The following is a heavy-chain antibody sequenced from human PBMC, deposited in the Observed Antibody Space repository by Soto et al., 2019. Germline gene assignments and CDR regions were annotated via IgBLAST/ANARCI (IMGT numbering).Heavy chain of an antibody. J-gene: IGHJ5*02. D-gene: IGHD6-13*01. V-gene: IGHV4-59*01. Sequence: SETLSLTCTVSGGSISSYYWSWIRQPPGKGLEWIGYIYYSGSTNYNPSLKSRVTISVDTSKNQFSLKLSSVTAADTAVYYCARVVAAAGNHNWFDPWGQGTLVTSPQ. CDR2: IYYSGST. CDR3: ARVVAAAGNHNWFDP. CDR1: GGSISSYY.